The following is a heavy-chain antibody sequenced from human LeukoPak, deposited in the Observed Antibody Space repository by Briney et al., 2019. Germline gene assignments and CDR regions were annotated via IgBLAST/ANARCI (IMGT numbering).Heavy chain of an antibody. CDR2: ISTDGSST. J-gene: IGHJ4*02. CDR1: GFTFSRYW. D-gene: IGHD1-26*01. CDR3: ARGGSGSSYLVHI. Sequence: GGSLRLSCAASGFTFSRYWMHWVRQAPGKGLVWVSLISTDGSSTRYADSVKGRFTISRDNAKNTLYVQMNSLRAEDTAVYYCARGGSGSSYLVHIWGQGTLVIVSS. V-gene: IGHV3-74*01.